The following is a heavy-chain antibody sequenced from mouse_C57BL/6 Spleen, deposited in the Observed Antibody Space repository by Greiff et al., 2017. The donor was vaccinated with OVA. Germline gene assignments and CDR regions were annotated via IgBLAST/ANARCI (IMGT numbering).Heavy chain of an antibody. CDR2: IYPYNGVS. J-gene: IGHJ2*01. CDR1: GYSFTGYY. D-gene: IGHD3-2*02. V-gene: IGHV1-31*01. CDR3: ARGGRQLRLRGDYFDY. Sequence: EVQLQQSGPELVKPGASVKISCKASGYSFTGYYMHWVKQSHGNILDWIGYIYPYNGVSSYNQKFKGKATLTVDKSSSTANMELRSLTSEDSAVYYCARGGRQLRLRGDYFDYWGQGTTLTVSS.